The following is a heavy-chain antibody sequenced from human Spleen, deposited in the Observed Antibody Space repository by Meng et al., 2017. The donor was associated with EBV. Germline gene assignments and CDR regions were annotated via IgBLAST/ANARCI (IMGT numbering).Heavy chain of an antibody. Sequence: VQLVESGGGWVQPGGSLRLSCVGSEFTFSSYTMNWVRQAPGKGLEWVSGISSSGDRTYYADSVKGRFTISRDNAKNTLSLEMNSLRAEDTAVYYCARGYHYDSSGKPFDYWGQGTLVTVSS. V-gene: IGHV3-23*04. CDR2: ISSSGDRT. J-gene: IGHJ4*02. CDR1: EFTFSSYT. CDR3: ARGYHYDSSGKPFDY. D-gene: IGHD3-22*01.